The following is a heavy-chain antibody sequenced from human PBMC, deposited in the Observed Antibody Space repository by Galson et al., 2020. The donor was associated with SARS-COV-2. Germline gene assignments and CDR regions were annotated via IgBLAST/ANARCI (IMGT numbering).Heavy chain of an antibody. CDR2: IYYSGST. V-gene: IGHV4-59*13. D-gene: IGHD6-13*01. J-gene: IGHJ6*02. Sequence: SETLSLTCTVSGGSISSYYWSWIRQPPGKGLEWIGYIYYSGSTNYNPSLKSRVTISVDTSKNQFSLKLSSVTAADTAMYYCARVPYIAAAGTLYYYGMDVWGQGTTVTVSS. CDR3: ARVPYIAAAGTLYYYGMDV. CDR1: GGSISSYY.